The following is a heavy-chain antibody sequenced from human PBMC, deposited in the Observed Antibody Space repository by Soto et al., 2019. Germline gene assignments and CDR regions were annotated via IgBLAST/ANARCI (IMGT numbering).Heavy chain of an antibody. D-gene: IGHD3-10*01. J-gene: IGHJ5*02. CDR3: ARDWYYYGSGSYYWFDP. Sequence: QVQLVQSGAEVKKPGASVKVSCKASGYTFTSYDINWVRQATGQGLEWMGWMNPNSGNTGYAQKFQGRVTMTRNTSISTAYMELSSLRSDDTAVYYCARDWYYYGSGSYYWFDPWGQGTLVTVSS. CDR1: GYTFTSYD. CDR2: MNPNSGNT. V-gene: IGHV1-8*01.